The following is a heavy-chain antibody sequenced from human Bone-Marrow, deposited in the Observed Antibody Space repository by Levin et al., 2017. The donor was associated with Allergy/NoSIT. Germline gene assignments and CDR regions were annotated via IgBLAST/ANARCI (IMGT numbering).Heavy chain of an antibody. D-gene: IGHD6-13*01. Sequence: ASVNVSCKASGYTFPTYDITWVRQATGQGLEWVGWMNPNSGNTGHAQRFQGRVTMTRNTSISTAYMELSSLTCEDTADYDCARAVRIQLVSDVWGQETTVSVSS. J-gene: IGHJ6*02. CDR1: GYTFPTYD. V-gene: IGHV1-8*01. CDR3: ARAVRIQLVSDV. CDR2: MNPNSGNT.